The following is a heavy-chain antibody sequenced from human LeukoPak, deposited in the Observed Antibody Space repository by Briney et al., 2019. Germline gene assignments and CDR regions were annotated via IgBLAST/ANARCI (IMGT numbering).Heavy chain of an antibody. CDR3: ARERIAAAGRGFGP. D-gene: IGHD6-13*01. CDR2: ISAYNGNT. CDR1: GYTFTSYG. Sequence: ASVKVSCKASGYTFTSYGISWVRQAPGQGLEWMGWISAYNGNTNYAQKLQGRVTMTTDTSTSTAYMELRSLRSDDTAVYHCARERIAAAGRGFGPWGQGTLVTVSS. V-gene: IGHV1-18*01. J-gene: IGHJ5*02.